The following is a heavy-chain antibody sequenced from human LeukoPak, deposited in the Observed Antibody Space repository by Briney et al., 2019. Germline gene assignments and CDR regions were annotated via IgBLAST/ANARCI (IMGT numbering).Heavy chain of an antibody. CDR2: IIPIFGTA. J-gene: IGHJ4*02. CDR3: AREPGFTYYYGSGSYYYFDY. CDR1: GGTFSSYA. V-gene: IGHV1-69*06. Sequence: GASVKVSCKASGGTFSSYAISWVRQAPGQGLEWMGGIIPIFGTANYAQKFQGRVTITADKSTSTAYMELSSLRSEDTAVYYCAREPGFTYYYGSGSYYYFDYWGQGTLVTVSS. D-gene: IGHD3-10*01.